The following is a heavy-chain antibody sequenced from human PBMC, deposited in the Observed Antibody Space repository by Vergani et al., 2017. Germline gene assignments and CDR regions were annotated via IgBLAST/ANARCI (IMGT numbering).Heavy chain of an antibody. V-gene: IGHV1-69*01. CDR2: IIPIFGTA. CDR1: GGTFSSYA. Sequence: QVQLVQSGAEVKKPGSSVKVSRKASGGTFSSYAISWVRQAPGQGLEWMGGIIPIFGTANYAQKFQGRVTITADESTSTAYMELSSLRSEDTAVYYCARPVRNGVCTNGVCHLEFYGMDVWGQGTTVTVSS. CDR3: ARPVRNGVCTNGVCHLEFYGMDV. D-gene: IGHD2-8*01. J-gene: IGHJ6*02.